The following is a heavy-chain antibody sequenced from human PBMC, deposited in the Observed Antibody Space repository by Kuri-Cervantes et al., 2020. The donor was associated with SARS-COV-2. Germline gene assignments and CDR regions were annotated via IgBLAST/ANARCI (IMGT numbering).Heavy chain of an antibody. V-gene: IGHV3-21*01. Sequence: GESLKISCAASGFTFSSYSMNWVRQAPGKGLEWVSSIGSSSSYIYYADSVKGRFTISRDNAKNTLYLQMNSLRAEDTAVYYCASRIHPYYWGQGTLVTVSS. CDR3: ASRIHPYY. CDR2: IGSSSSYI. J-gene: IGHJ4*02. CDR1: GFTFSSYS.